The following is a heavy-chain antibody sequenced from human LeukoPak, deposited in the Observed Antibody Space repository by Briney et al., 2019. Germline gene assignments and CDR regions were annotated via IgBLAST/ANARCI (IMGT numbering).Heavy chain of an antibody. V-gene: IGHV3-23*01. CDR1: GFTFSSYA. CDR2: FSGSRGST. D-gene: IGHD4-17*01. J-gene: IGHJ3*02. CDR3: AKDLSKSYGDYGTSGAFDI. Sequence: GGSPRLSCAASGFTFSSYAMGWVRQAPGKGLEWVSAFSGSRGSTYYADSVKGRFTISRDNSKNTLYLQMNSLRAEDTAVYYCAKDLSKSYGDYGTSGAFDIWGQGTQVTVSS.